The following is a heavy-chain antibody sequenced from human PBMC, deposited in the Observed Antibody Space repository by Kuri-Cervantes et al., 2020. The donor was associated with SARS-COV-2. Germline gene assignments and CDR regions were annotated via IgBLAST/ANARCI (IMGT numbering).Heavy chain of an antibody. Sequence: ESLKISCAAAGFTFSSYAMSWVRQAPGKGLQWVSSISGSGGSTYYADSVKGRFTISSDNSKNTLYLQMNSLRAEDTAVYYCARGLLVWVAYFDYWGQGTLVTVSS. CDR2: ISGSGGST. CDR1: GFTFSSYA. J-gene: IGHJ4*02. V-gene: IGHV3-23*01. D-gene: IGHD3-3*01. CDR3: ARGLLVWVAYFDY.